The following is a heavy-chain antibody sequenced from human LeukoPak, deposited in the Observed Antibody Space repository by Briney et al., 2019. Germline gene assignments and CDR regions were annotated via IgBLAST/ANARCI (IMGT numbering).Heavy chain of an antibody. J-gene: IGHJ5*02. V-gene: IGHV3-74*01. Sequence: PGGSLRLSCAASGFSFHYYWMHWVRQAPGKGLEWVSRIDTDGKNSENAGSVKGRFIISRDNAKKTLYLQMNSLRVEDTAVYYCAREPIVAIRTYWFDPWGQGTLVTVSS. D-gene: IGHD3-22*01. CDR1: GFSFHYYW. CDR2: IDTDGKNS. CDR3: AREPIVAIRTYWFDP.